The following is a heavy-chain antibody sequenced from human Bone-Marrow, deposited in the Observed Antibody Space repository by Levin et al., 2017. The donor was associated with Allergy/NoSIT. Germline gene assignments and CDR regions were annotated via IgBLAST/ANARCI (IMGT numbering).Heavy chain of an antibody. CDR2: ISARSTLI. V-gene: IGHV3-11*01. Sequence: PGGSLRLSCAASGFTFSDHYMTWVRQAPGKGLEWLTYISARSTLIHYSDSVQGRFTVSRDNDRNSLFLQMHSLRGEDTAVYYCVRGARGSQNYFGLDVWGQGTTVTVSS. CDR1: GFTFSDHY. D-gene: IGHD3-16*01. J-gene: IGHJ6*02. CDR3: VRGARGSQNYFGLDV.